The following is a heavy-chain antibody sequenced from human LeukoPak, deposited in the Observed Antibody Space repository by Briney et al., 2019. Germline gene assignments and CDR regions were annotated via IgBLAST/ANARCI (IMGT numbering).Heavy chain of an antibody. CDR2: KKQDGSEE. D-gene: IGHD1-26*01. J-gene: IGHJ4*02. Sequence: GGSLRLSVAPPGLTFVSIGWSWVGKVQGRGLGWVPKKKQDGSEEYYVDSVKGRFTISRDNAKNSLYLQMNSLRAEDTAVYYCARYSGEVGAITDYFDYWGQGTLVTVSS. CDR3: ARYSGEVGAITDYFDY. CDR1: GLTFVSIG. V-gene: IGHV3-7*01.